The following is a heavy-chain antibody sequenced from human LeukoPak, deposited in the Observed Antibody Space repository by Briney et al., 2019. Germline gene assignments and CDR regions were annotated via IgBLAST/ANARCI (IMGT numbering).Heavy chain of an antibody. CDR2: IYSGGST. J-gene: IGHJ1*01. D-gene: IGHD6-19*01. CDR1: GFTVSSNY. Sequence: GGSLRLSCAASGFTVSSNYMSWVRQAPGKGLEWVPVIYSGGSTYYADSVKGRFTISRDNSKNTLYLQMNSLRAEDTAVYYCAFHSSGWSEYFQHWGQGTLVTVSS. V-gene: IGHV3-53*01. CDR3: AFHSSGWSEYFQH.